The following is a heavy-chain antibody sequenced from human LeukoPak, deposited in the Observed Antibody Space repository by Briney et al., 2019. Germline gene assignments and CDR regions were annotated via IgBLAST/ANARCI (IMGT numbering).Heavy chain of an antibody. CDR2: INNDGGST. CDR1: GFTFSSYW. J-gene: IGHJ4*02. V-gene: IGHV3-74*01. Sequence: GGSLRLSCAASGFTFSSYWMHWVRQAPGKGLVWVSRINNDGGSTSYADSVKGRFTISRDNAKNTLYLQMNSLRAEDTAVYYCARVGYSSGWYIDYWGQGTLVTVSS. D-gene: IGHD6-13*01. CDR3: ARVGYSSGWYIDY.